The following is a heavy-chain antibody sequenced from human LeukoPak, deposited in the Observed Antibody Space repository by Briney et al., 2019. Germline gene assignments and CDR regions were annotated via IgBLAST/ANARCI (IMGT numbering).Heavy chain of an antibody. J-gene: IGHJ5*02. Sequence: SETLSLTCSVSGGSISSHYWSWIRQPPGKGLERIAYIYYSGNSNTNPSLKSRVTMSVDTSKNQFSLKLSSVTAADTAVYYCARGRDWFDPWGQGTLVTVSS. V-gene: IGHV4-59*11. CDR2: IYYSGNS. CDR3: ARGRDWFDP. CDR1: GGSISSHY.